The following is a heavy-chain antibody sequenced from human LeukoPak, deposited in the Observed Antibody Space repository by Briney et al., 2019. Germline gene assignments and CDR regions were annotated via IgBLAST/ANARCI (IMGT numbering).Heavy chain of an antibody. Sequence: SEILSLTCSVSGDSINSNYWSWIRQSPGKGLEWIGYIYNTGSTNYSPSLKSRVSIMKDTSKNQISLKLSSVTAADTAVYYCARAGDIVVVVADWYFDLWGRGTLVTVSS. J-gene: IGHJ2*01. D-gene: IGHD2-15*01. V-gene: IGHV4-4*08. CDR3: ARAGDIVVVVADWYFDL. CDR1: GDSINSNY. CDR2: IYNTGST.